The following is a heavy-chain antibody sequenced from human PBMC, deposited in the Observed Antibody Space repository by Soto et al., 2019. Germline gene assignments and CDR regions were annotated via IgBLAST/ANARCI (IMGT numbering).Heavy chain of an antibody. CDR3: ASAKAVVIAALGI. CDR1: GFSFSTSV. CDR2: ISENGGSRGGT. Sequence: EVHLLESGGGLVQPGGSLRLSCTASGFSFSTSVMTWVRQAPGQGLEWVASISENGGSRGGTYYADSVKGRVTISRDNSNNTLYLQLDSLRGADTAVYFCASAKAVVIAALGIWGQGTIVTVSS. V-gene: IGHV3-23*01. J-gene: IGHJ3*02. D-gene: IGHD2-21*01.